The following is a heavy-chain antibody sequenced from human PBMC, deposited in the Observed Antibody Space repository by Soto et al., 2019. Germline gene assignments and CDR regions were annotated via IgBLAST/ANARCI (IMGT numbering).Heavy chain of an antibody. Sequence: SETLSLTCAVYGGSFSGSYWNWIRQPPGKGLEWIGEINHSGSTRYNPSLKSRVTVSVDTSKNQFSLKLSSVTAADTAVYYCARGPDRAKVGYWGQGTLVTVSS. CDR1: GGSFSGSY. V-gene: IGHV4-34*01. CDR3: ARGPDRAKVGY. CDR2: INHSGST. J-gene: IGHJ4*02. D-gene: IGHD5-18*01.